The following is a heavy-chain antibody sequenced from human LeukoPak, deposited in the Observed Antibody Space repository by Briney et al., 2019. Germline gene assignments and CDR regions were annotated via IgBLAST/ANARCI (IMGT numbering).Heavy chain of an antibody. CDR2: INHSGST. D-gene: IGHD2-2*01. CDR1: GGSFSGYY. Sequence: PSETLSLTCAVYGGSFSGYYWSWIRQPPGKGLEWIGEINHSGSTNYNPSLKSRVTVSVDTSKNQFSLKLSSVTAADTAVYYCARVGDCSSTSCLSWVDYWGQGTLVTVSS. J-gene: IGHJ4*02. V-gene: IGHV4-34*01. CDR3: ARVGDCSSTSCLSWVDY.